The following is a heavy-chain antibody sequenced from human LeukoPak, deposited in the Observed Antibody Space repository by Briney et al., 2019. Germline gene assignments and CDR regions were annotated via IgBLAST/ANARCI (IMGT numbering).Heavy chain of an antibody. CDR2: ISSDSTSI. CDR3: AREGYGSGSYYGYYYYGMDV. V-gene: IGHV3-21*01. J-gene: IGHJ6*02. D-gene: IGHD3-10*01. Sequence: GGSLRLSCAASGFTFSSHSMNWVRQAPGKGLEWVSSISSDSTSIYYADSVKGRFTLSRDNAKNSLYLQMNSLRAEDTAVYYCAREGYGSGSYYGYYYYGMDVWGQGTTVTVSS. CDR1: GFTFSSHS.